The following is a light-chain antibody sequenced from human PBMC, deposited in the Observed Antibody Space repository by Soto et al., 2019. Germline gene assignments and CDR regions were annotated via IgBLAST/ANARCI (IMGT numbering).Light chain of an antibody. CDR3: QNYNSAPWT. CDR1: QDIADY. CDR2: AAS. Sequence: IQMTQSPSSLSASVGDRVTITCRASQDIADYLAWYQQKPGQVPNLLIYAASTLQSGVPSRFSGSGSGTGFTLTITGLQPEDVATYYCQNYNSAPWTFGQGTKVEIK. V-gene: IGKV1-27*01. J-gene: IGKJ1*01.